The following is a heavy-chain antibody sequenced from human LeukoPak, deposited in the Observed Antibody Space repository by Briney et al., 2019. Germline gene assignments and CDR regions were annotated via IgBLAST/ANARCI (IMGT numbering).Heavy chain of an antibody. Sequence: GGSLRLSCAASGFTFSSYGMHWVRQAPGKGLEWVAVISYDGSNKYYADSVKGRFTISRDNSKNTLYLQMNSLRAEETAVYYCAKARGVKSLETIDYWGQGTLVTVSS. CDR1: GFTFSSYG. D-gene: IGHD3-10*01. V-gene: IGHV3-30*18. J-gene: IGHJ4*02. CDR3: AKARGVKSLETIDY. CDR2: ISYDGSNK.